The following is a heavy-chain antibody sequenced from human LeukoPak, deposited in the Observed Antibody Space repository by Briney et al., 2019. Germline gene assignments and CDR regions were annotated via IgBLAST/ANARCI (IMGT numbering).Heavy chain of an antibody. CDR3: ARGRDYSEPFFDT. D-gene: IGHD4-11*01. CDR2: VYYSGTT. J-gene: IGHJ4*02. V-gene: IGHV4-39*01. CDR1: GGSISSSSYY. Sequence: SETLSLTCTVSGGSISSSSYYWGWIRQPPGKGLEWIGSVYYSGTTYYNPSLKSRVTISVDTSKNQFSLKLSSVTAADTAVYYCARGRDYSEPFFDTWGQGTLVTVSS.